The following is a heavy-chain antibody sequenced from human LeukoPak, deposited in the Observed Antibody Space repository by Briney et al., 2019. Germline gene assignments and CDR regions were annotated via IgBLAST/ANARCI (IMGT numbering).Heavy chain of an antibody. CDR1: GFTFDNYA. CDR3: ARDGYSSGPGAD. J-gene: IGHJ4*02. V-gene: IGHV3-23*01. Sequence: GGSLRLPCAGSGFTFDNYALAWVRQAPGKGLEWVSSISGSGGSVYSAGSVTGRFTISRDNSKNTLYLQMNSLRAEDTAVYYCARDGYSSGPGADWGQGTLVTVSS. CDR2: ISGSGGSV. D-gene: IGHD6-19*01.